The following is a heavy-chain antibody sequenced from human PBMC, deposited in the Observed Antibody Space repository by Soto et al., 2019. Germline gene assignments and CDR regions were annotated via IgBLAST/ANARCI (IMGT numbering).Heavy chain of an antibody. D-gene: IGHD3-3*01. Sequence: GGSLRLSCAASGFTFSSYAMSWVRQAPGKGLEWVSAISGSGGSTYYADSVKGRFTISRDNSKNTLYLQMNSLRAEDTAVYYCAKGLRFLEWLWSLRLGGMDVWGQGTTVTVS. CDR2: ISGSGGST. CDR3: AKGLRFLEWLWSLRLGGMDV. V-gene: IGHV3-23*01. CDR1: GFTFSSYA. J-gene: IGHJ6*02.